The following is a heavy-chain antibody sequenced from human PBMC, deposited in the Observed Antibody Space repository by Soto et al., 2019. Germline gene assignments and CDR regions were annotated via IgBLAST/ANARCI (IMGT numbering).Heavy chain of an antibody. CDR1: GGTFSSYS. D-gene: IGHD1-26*01. Sequence: QVQLVQSGAEVKKPGSSVKVSCKASGGTFSSYSINWVRQAPGQGLESMGEIIPIFGTANYAQKFQGRVTITADESTSTAYMELSSLTSEDTAVYYCARDGGRHSGGIDYWGQGTLVTVSS. CDR2: IIPIFGTA. J-gene: IGHJ4*02. V-gene: IGHV1-69*01. CDR3: ARDGGRHSGGIDY.